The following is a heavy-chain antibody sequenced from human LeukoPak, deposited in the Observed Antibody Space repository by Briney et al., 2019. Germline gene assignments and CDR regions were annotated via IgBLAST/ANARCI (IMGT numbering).Heavy chain of an antibody. J-gene: IGHJ5*02. Sequence: GGSLRLSCAASGFTFDDYGMSWVRQAPGKGLEWVSGINWNGGSTGYADSVKGRFTISRDNAKNSLYLQMNSLRAEDTALYYCARGRVGATSKPGIGYNWFDPWGQGTLVTVSS. CDR3: ARGRVGATSKPGIGYNWFDP. D-gene: IGHD1-26*01. CDR2: INWNGGST. V-gene: IGHV3-20*04. CDR1: GFTFDDYG.